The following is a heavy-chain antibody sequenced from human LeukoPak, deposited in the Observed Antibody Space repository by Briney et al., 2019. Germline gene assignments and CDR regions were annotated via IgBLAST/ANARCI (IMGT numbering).Heavy chain of an antibody. V-gene: IGHV1-18*01. D-gene: IGHD6-19*01. CDR1: GYTFTSYG. Sequence: ASVKVSCKASGYTFTSYGISWVRQAPGQGLEWMGWISAYNGNTNYAQKLQGRVTITTDTSTSTAYMELRSLRSDDTAVYYCARAGLEFSSGWYSGYWGQGTLVTVSS. CDR2: ISAYNGNT. CDR3: ARAGLEFSSGWYSGY. J-gene: IGHJ4*02.